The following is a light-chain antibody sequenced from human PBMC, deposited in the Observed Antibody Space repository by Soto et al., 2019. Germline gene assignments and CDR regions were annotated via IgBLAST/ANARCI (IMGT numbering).Light chain of an antibody. Sequence: EIVLTQSPATLSVSPGERASLSCSSSQSVSSNLACYQQKPRQAPPLLLYGASTRATGIPARFSGSGSGTEFTLTISSLQSEDFAVYYCQQHNKWPPINFGQGTKVDIK. CDR1: QSVSSN. CDR3: QQHNKWPPIN. V-gene: IGKV3-15*01. J-gene: IGKJ1*01. CDR2: GAS.